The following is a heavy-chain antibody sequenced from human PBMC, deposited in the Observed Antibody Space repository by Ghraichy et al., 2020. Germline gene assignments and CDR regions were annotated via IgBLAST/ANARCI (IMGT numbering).Heavy chain of an antibody. CDR1: GFTFSSYS. CDR3: ARERVVVPAAMYFYYYGMDV. V-gene: IGHV3-21*01. CDR2: ISSSSSYI. D-gene: IGHD2-2*01. J-gene: IGHJ6*02. Sequence: GSLRLSCAASGFTFSSYSMNWVRQAPGKGLEWVSSISSSSSYIYYADSVKGRFTISRDNAKNSLYLQMNSLRAEDTAVYYCARERVVVPAAMYFYYYGMDVWGQGTTVTVSS.